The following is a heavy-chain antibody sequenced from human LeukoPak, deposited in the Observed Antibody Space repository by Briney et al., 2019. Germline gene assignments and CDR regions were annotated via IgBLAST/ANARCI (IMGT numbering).Heavy chain of an antibody. CDR2: VHHSGYT. J-gene: IGHJ4*02. D-gene: IGHD3-16*02. CDR1: RGSIRDNY. V-gene: IGHV4-59*12. Sequence: SETLSLTCTVSRGSIRDNYWTWIRQSPERGLEWIGNVHHSGYTRDNPSLKSRVTMSVDTSKNQFSLKLSSVTAADTAVYYCARGAYYDYVWGSYRSGDYWGQGTLVTVSS. CDR3: ARGAYYDYVWGSYRSGDY.